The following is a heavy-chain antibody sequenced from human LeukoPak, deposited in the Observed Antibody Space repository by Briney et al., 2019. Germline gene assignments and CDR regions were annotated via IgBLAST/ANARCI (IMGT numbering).Heavy chain of an antibody. CDR1: GFTFSSYA. V-gene: IGHV3-33*01. Sequence: GGSLRLSCAASGFTFSSYAMHWVRQAPGKGLEWVAVVWYDGSKTYSADSVKGRITISRDDSKNTLYLQMNSLRAEDTAVYYCARGVDYYDSSGTIDYWGQGTLVTVSS. CDR2: VWYDGSKT. D-gene: IGHD3-22*01. J-gene: IGHJ4*02. CDR3: ARGVDYYDSSGTIDY.